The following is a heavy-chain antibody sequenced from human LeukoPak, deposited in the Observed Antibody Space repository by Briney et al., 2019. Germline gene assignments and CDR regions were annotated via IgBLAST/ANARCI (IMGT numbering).Heavy chain of an antibody. J-gene: IGHJ4*02. CDR3: VKDLLHTRYSSN. D-gene: IGHD6-13*01. CDR1: GFTVSSNY. V-gene: IGHV3-64D*06. Sequence: GGSLRLSCAASGFTVSSNYMSWVRQAPGKGLEYVSAISSNGGSTYYADSVKGRFTISRDNSKNTLYLQMSSLRAEDTAVYYCVKDLLHTRYSSNWGQGTLVTVSS. CDR2: ISSNGGST.